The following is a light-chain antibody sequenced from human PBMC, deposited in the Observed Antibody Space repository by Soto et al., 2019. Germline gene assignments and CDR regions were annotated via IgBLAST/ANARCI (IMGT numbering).Light chain of an antibody. J-gene: IGKJ1*01. V-gene: IGKV1-39*01. Sequence: DIQMTQSPSSLSASVGDRVTITCRASQSISSYLNWYQQRPGKAPKLLIYGASTLQSGVPSRFSGSGSGTDFTLTISSLQPEDFAIYHCQQYERWPPWTFGQGTKVDI. CDR1: QSISSY. CDR3: QQYERWPPWT. CDR2: GAS.